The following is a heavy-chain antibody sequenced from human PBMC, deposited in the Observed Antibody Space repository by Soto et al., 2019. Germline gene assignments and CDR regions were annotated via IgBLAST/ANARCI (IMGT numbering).Heavy chain of an antibody. CDR2: IIPIFGTA. CDR3: AREPNWGSPRDDAFDI. D-gene: IGHD7-27*01. Sequence: ASVKVSCKASGGTFSSYAISWVRQAPGQGLEWMGGIIPIFGTANYAQKFQGRVTITADESTCTAYMELSSLRSEDTAVYYCAREPNWGSPRDDAFDIWGQGTMVTVSS. J-gene: IGHJ3*02. CDR1: GGTFSSYA. V-gene: IGHV1-69*13.